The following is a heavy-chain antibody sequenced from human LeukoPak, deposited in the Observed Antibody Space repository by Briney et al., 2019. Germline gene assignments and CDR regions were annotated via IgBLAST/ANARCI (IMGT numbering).Heavy chain of an antibody. Sequence: GGSLRLSCAASGFTFSSYWMHWVRQAPGKGLVWVSRINSDGSSTSYADSVKGRFTISRDNAKNSLYLEMNSLRAEDTALYYCTTNTGDDWGQGTLVTVSS. V-gene: IGHV3-74*01. CDR2: INSDGSST. J-gene: IGHJ4*02. CDR1: GFTFSSYW. CDR3: TTNTGDD. D-gene: IGHD2-8*02.